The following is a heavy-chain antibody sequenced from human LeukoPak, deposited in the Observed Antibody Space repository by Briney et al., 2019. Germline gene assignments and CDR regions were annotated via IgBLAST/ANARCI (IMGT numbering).Heavy chain of an antibody. V-gene: IGHV1-2*02. CDR3: ARDLEGAAIRYFYMDV. Sequence: ASVKVSCKASGYTFSDYYLHWVRQAPGQGLEWMGWINPNTGVTNYAQQFQGRVSMTSDTSISTAYMELMRLISDDTAVYYCARDLEGAAIRYFYMDVWGEGTTVTVSS. D-gene: IGHD5-12*01. CDR1: GYTFSDYY. J-gene: IGHJ6*03. CDR2: INPNTGVT.